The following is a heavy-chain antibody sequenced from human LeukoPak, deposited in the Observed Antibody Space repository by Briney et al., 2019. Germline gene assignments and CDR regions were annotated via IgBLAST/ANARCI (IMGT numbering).Heavy chain of an antibody. CDR2: ISPYSGNT. CDR3: ARTYCSGGSCYSSDY. Sequence: GASVKLSCKASGYTFTSYGISWVRQAPGQGLEWMGWISPYSGNTNYAQKLQGRVTVTTDTSTSTAYMELRSLRSDDTAVYYCARTYCSGGSCYSSDYWGQGTLVTVSS. J-gene: IGHJ4*02. CDR1: GYTFTSYG. D-gene: IGHD2-15*01. V-gene: IGHV1-18*04.